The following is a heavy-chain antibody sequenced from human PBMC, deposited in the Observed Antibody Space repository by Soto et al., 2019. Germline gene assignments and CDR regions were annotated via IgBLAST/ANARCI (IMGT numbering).Heavy chain of an antibody. J-gene: IGHJ2*01. Sequence: EVQVVESGGGLVQPGGSLRLSCAASGFTVSTKSMTWVRQAPGKGLEWVSVIYGGDSTYYEDSVKGRFTISRDNSKNTVYLQMNSLRAEDTAVYYCARETKGEDCTGANCASDWYFDLWGRGTLVTVSS. CDR1: GFTVSTKS. CDR3: ARETKGEDCTGANCASDWYFDL. CDR2: IYGGDST. D-gene: IGHD2-8*02. V-gene: IGHV3-66*01.